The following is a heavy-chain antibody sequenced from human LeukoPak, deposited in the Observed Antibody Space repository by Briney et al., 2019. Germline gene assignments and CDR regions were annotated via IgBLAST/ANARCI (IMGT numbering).Heavy chain of an antibody. J-gene: IGHJ4*02. CDR3: AREAAVPTLYYFDY. V-gene: IGHV4-59*01. Sequence: SETLSLTCTVSGGSISSYYWSWIRQPPGKGLEWIGYIYYSGSTNYNPSLKSRVTISVDTSKNQFSLKLSSVTAADTAVYYCAREAAVPTLYYFDYWGQGTLVTVSS. D-gene: IGHD5-12*01. CDR2: IYYSGST. CDR1: GGSISSYY.